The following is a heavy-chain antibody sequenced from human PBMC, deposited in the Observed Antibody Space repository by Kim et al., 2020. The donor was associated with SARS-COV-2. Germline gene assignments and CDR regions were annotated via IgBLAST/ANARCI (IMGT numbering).Heavy chain of an antibody. CDR1: GGSISSSGYY. CDR3: ARGLRYFDWIDAFDI. V-gene: IGHV4-39*01. CDR2: IYYSGST. D-gene: IGHD3-9*01. J-gene: IGHJ3*02. Sequence: SETLSLTCTVSGGSISSSGYYWGWIRQPPGKGLEWIGSIYYSGSTYYNPSLKSRVTISVDTSKNQFSLKLSSVTAADTAVYYCARGLRYFDWIDAFDIWG.